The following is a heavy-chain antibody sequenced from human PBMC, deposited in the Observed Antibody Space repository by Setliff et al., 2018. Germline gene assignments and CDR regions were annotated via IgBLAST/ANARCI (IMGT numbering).Heavy chain of an antibody. J-gene: IGHJ6*02. V-gene: IGHV1-69*13. CDR3: ARDSRGLVPAAIEGSYYYYGMDV. CDR1: GGPFSSYA. D-gene: IGHD2-2*02. CDR2: IIPIFGTA. Sequence: SVKVSCKASGGPFSSYAISWVRQAPGQGLEWMGGIIPIFGTANYAQKFQGRVTITADESTSTAYMELSSLRSEDTAVYYCARDSRGLVPAAIEGSYYYYGMDVWGQGTTVTVSS.